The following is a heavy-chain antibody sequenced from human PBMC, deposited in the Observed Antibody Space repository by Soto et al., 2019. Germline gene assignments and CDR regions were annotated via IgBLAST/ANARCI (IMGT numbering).Heavy chain of an antibody. CDR2: IIPIFGTA. CDR3: ARDLFYSGLSSGYDDY. Sequence: SVKVSCKASGGTFSSYAISWVRQAPGQGLEWMGGIIPIFGTANYAQKFQGRVTITADESTSTAYMELSSLTSEDTAVYYCARDLFYSGLSSGYDDYLGQGTLFTFCS. V-gene: IGHV1-69*13. J-gene: IGHJ4*02. CDR1: GGTFSSYA. D-gene: IGHD3-22*01.